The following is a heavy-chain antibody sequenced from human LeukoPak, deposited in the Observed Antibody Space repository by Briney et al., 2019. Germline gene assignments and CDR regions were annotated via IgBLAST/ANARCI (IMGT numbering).Heavy chain of an antibody. Sequence: SETLSLTCAVYGGSFKGYYWSWIRQPPAKGLEWIGEINPGGSTNYNASLKGRVAISADTSKNQVSLGLSSVTAADTAVYYCASHRLYYHYMDVWGKGTTVTVSS. J-gene: IGHJ6*03. CDR2: INPGGST. V-gene: IGHV4-34*01. CDR3: ASHRLYYHYMDV. CDR1: GGSFKGYY.